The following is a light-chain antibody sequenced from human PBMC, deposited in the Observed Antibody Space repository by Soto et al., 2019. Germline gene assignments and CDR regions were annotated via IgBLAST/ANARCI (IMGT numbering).Light chain of an antibody. V-gene: IGLV2-23*02. Sequence: QSTLTQRASVSGSPGQSFTISCTGTSSDVGSYNLVSWYQQHPGKAPKLMIYEVSKRPSGVSNRFSGSKSGNTASLTISGLQAEDEADYYCCSYAGSSTSLVVFGGGTKLTVL. CDR1: SSDVGSYNL. CDR2: EVS. J-gene: IGLJ2*01. CDR3: CSYAGSSTSLVV.